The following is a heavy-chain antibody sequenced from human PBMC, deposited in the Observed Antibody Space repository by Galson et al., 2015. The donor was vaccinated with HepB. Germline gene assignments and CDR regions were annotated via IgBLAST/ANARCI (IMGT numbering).Heavy chain of an antibody. D-gene: IGHD1-14*01. V-gene: IGHV1-2*02. CDR1: GYTFSAYY. Sequence: SVKVFCKASGYTFSAYYMSWVRQAPGQGLEWMGWINPNSGGTNYAQKFQGRVTMTRDTSISTAYMEVSSLRSDDTAVYYCARARTSIDYWGQGTLVTVSS. CDR2: INPNSGGT. J-gene: IGHJ4*02. CDR3: ARARTSIDY.